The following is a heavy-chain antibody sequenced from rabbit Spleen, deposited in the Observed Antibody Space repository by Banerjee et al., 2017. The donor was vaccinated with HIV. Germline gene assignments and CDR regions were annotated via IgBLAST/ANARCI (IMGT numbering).Heavy chain of an antibody. CDR3: ATYVDYDGDFNL. V-gene: IGHV1S45*01. J-gene: IGHJ4*01. Sequence: QEQLVESGGGLVQPEGSLTLACTASGFSFISSYYMCWVRQAPGKGLEWIACIDSGFGGTTYYASWAKGRFTISKTSSTTVTLQMTSLTAADTATYFCATYVDYDGDFNLWGQGTLVTVS. CDR1: GFSFISSYY. CDR2: IDSGFGGTT. D-gene: IGHD2-1*01.